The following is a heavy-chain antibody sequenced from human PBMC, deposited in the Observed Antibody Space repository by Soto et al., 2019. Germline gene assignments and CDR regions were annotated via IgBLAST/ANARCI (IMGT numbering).Heavy chain of an antibody. CDR3: ARGRRLSYGMDV. CDR2: IYYSGST. CDR1: GGSVSSGSYY. V-gene: IGHV4-61*01. Sequence: QVQLQESGPGLVKPSETLSLTCTVSGGSVSSGSYYWSWIRQPPGKGLEWIGYIYYSGSTNYNPSLKIRVTISVDTSKNQFSLKLSSVTAADTAVYYCARGRRLSYGMDVWGQGTTVTVSS. D-gene: IGHD3-10*01. J-gene: IGHJ6*02.